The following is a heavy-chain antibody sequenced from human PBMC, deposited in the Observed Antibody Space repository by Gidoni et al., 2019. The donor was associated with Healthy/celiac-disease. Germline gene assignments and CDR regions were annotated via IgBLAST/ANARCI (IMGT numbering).Heavy chain of an antibody. CDR3: AKGSLYYYDSSGYYMDY. J-gene: IGHJ4*02. CDR2: ISGSGGST. D-gene: IGHD3-22*01. CDR1: GFTFSTYA. V-gene: IGHV3-23*01. Sequence: EVQLLESGGGLVQPGGSLRLSCAASGFTFSTYAMSWVRQAPGKGLEWVSAISGSGGSTYYGDSVKGRFTISRDNSKNTLYLQMNSLRAEDTAVYYCAKGSLYYYDSSGYYMDYWGQGTLVTVSS.